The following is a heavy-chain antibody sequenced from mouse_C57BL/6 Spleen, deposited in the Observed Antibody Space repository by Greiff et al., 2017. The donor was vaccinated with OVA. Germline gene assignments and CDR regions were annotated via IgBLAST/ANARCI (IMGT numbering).Heavy chain of an antibody. Sequence: VQLQESGAELARPGASVKLSCKASGYTFTSYGISWVKQRTGQGLEWIGEIYPRSGNTYYNEKFKGKATLTADKSSSTAYMELRSLTSEDSAVYFCARKSDYDPDYWGQGTTLTVSS. V-gene: IGHV1-81*01. J-gene: IGHJ2*01. CDR2: IYPRSGNT. CDR1: GYTFTSYG. CDR3: ARKSDYDPDY. D-gene: IGHD2-4*01.